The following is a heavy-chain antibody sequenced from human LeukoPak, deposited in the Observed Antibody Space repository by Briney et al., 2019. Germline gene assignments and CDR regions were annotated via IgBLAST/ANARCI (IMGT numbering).Heavy chain of an antibody. J-gene: IGHJ4*02. Sequence: PSETLSLTCTVSGGSLSSSSYYWGWIRQPPGKGLEWIGSIYYYGSTYYNPSLKSRVTISVDTSKNQFSLKLSSVTAADTAVYYCARDERRGYSSSWYYFDYWGQGTLVTVSS. CDR3: ARDERRGYSSSWYYFDY. CDR1: GGSLSSSSYY. CDR2: IYYYGST. V-gene: IGHV4-39*07. D-gene: IGHD6-13*01.